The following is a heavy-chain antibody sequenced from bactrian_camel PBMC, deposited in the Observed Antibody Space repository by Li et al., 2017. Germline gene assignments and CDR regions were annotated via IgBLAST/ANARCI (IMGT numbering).Heavy chain of an antibody. V-gene: IGHV3S1*01. D-gene: IGHD3*01. CDR1: REAYDRNC. CDR2: IYTDDGRT. Sequence: HVQLVESGGGSVQPGGSLRLSCTTSREAYDRNCMSWFRQAPGKEREGVAGIYTDDGRTYYADSVKGRFTMSLDNAKNTVYLQMSSLKSEDTGLYYCATDFRFQGEYNYWGQGTQVTVS. CDR3: ATDFRFQGEYNY. J-gene: IGHJ4*01.